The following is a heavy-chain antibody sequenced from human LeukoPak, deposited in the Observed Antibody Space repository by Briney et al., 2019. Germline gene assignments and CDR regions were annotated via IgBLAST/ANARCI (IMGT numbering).Heavy chain of an antibody. J-gene: IGHJ4*02. Sequence: ASVKVSCKASGYTFTSYGISWVRQAPGQGLEWMGWISAYNGNTNYAQKLQGRVTMTTDTSTSTAYMELRSLRSDDTAVYYCARDDYYYDSSGYLYYFDYWGQGTLVTVSS. D-gene: IGHD3-22*01. CDR3: ARDDYYYDSSGYLYYFDY. CDR1: GYTFTSYG. CDR2: ISAYNGNT. V-gene: IGHV1-18*01.